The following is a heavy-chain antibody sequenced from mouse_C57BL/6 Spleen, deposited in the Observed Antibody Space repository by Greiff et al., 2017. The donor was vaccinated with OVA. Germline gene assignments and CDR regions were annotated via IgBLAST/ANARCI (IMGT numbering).Heavy chain of an antibody. J-gene: IGHJ2*01. V-gene: IGHV1-61*01. CDR2: IYPSDSET. CDR3: ARGGDYDDGGFDY. D-gene: IGHD2-4*01. CDR1: GYTFTSYW. Sequence: QVQLQQPGAELVRPGSSVKLSCKASGYTFTSYWMDWVKQRPGQGLEWIGNIYPSDSETHYNQKFKDKATLTVDKSSSTAYMQLSSLTSEDSAVYYCARGGDYDDGGFDYWGQGTTLTVSS.